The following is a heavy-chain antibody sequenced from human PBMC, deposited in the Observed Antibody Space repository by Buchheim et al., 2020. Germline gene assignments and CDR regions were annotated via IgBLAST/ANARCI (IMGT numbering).Heavy chain of an antibody. V-gene: IGHV3-48*01. CDR1: GFTFSSHS. CDR2: IRSSGSAI. Sequence: EVQLVESGGGLVQPGGSLRLSCVASGFTFSSHSMNWVRQAPGKGPEWVSYIRSSGSAIYYADSVKGRFTISRDNAKNSLYLQMNRLRAEDTALYYCVRGSSSWYYFDYWGQGTL. CDR3: VRGSSSWYYFDY. D-gene: IGHD6-13*01. J-gene: IGHJ4*02.